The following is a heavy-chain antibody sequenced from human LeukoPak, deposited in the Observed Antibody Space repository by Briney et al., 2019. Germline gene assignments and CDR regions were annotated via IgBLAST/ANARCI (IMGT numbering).Heavy chain of an antibody. V-gene: IGHV1-18*01. CDR3: AREGGGYSYGNYDY. CDR2: ISAYNGST. D-gene: IGHD5-18*01. CDR1: GYSFTSYG. Sequence: ASVKVSCKASGYSFTSYGISWVRQAPGQGLEWMGWISAYNGSTNYAQKLQGRVTMTTDTSTSTAYMELRSLRSDDTAVYYCAREGGGYSYGNYDYWGQGTLVTVSS. J-gene: IGHJ4*02.